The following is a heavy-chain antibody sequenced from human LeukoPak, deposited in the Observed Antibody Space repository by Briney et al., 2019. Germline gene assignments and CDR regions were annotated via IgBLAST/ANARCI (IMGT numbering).Heavy chain of an antibody. CDR2: INHSGST. CDR3: ARATAYYDFWSGYYPACYFDY. Sequence: TSETLSLTCAVYGGSFSGYYWSWIRQPPGKGLEWIGEINHSGSTNYNPSLKSRVTLSVDTSKNQFSLKLSSVTAADTAVYYCARATAYYDFWSGYYPACYFDYWGQGTLVTVSS. CDR1: GGSFSGYY. D-gene: IGHD3-3*01. J-gene: IGHJ4*02. V-gene: IGHV4-34*01.